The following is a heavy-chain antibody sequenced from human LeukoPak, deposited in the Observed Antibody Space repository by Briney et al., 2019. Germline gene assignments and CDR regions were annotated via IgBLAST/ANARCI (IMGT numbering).Heavy chain of an antibody. Sequence: GGSLTLSCAASGFTFSSYGMHWVRQAPGKGLEWVAVISYDGSNKYYADSVKGRFTISRDNSKNTLYLQMNSLRAEDTAVYYCAKDGFDYWGQGTLVTVSS. CDR1: GFTFSSYG. CDR3: AKDGFDY. V-gene: IGHV3-30*18. J-gene: IGHJ4*02. CDR2: ISYDGSNK.